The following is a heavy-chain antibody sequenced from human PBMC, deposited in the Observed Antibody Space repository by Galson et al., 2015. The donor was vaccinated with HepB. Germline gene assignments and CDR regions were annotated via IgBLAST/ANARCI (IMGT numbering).Heavy chain of an antibody. CDR2: INAGNGNT. V-gene: IGHV1-3*01. Sequence: SVKVSCKASGYTFTSYAMHWVRQAPGQRLEWMGWINAGNGNTKYTQKFQGRVTITRDTSASTAYMELSSLRSEDTAVYYCARDMIVAPSGFDYWGQGTLVTVSS. CDR1: GYTFTSYA. CDR3: ARDMIVAPSGFDY. D-gene: IGHD3-22*01. J-gene: IGHJ4*02.